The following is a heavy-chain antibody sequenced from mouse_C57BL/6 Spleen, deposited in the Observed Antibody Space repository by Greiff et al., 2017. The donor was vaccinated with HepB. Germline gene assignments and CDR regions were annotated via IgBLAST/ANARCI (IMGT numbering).Heavy chain of an antibody. J-gene: IGHJ4*01. CDR3: ARTTVWDY. D-gene: IGHD1-1*01. CDR1: GFTFSDYG. V-gene: IGHV5-17*01. Sequence: EVKVEESGGGLVKPGGSLKLSCAASGFTFSDYGMHWVRQAPEKGLEWVAYISSGSSTIYYADTVKGRFTISRDNAKNTLFLQMTSLRSEDTAMYYCARTTVWDYWGQGTSVTVSS. CDR2: ISSGSSTI.